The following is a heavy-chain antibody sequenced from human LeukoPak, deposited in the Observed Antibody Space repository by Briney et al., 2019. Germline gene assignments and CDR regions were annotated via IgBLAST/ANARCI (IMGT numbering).Heavy chain of an antibody. CDR1: GFTFSSYA. J-gene: IGHJ3*02. D-gene: IGHD3-10*01. CDR3: AKRQYGSGSSYAFDI. V-gene: IGHV3-23*01. Sequence: HPGGSLRLSCAASGFTFSSYAMSWVRQAPGKGLEWVSAISGSGGSTYYADSVKGRFTISRDNSKNTLFLQMNSLRAEDTAVYYCAKRQYGSGSSYAFDIWGQGTMVTVSS. CDR2: ISGSGGST.